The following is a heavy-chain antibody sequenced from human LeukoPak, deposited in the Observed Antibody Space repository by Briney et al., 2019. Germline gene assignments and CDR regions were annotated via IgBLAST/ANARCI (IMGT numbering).Heavy chain of an antibody. CDR3: AKDITGGRSSPYFDS. Sequence: PGGSLRLSCAASGFTFSSYWMHWVRQAPGKGLEWVSGISWNGGGMGYAVSVKGRFTISRDNAKNSLYLQMNSLRDEDTALYYCAKDITGGRSSPYFDSWGQGTLVTVSS. J-gene: IGHJ4*02. CDR1: GFTFSSYW. D-gene: IGHD6-6*01. CDR2: ISWNGGGM. V-gene: IGHV3-9*01.